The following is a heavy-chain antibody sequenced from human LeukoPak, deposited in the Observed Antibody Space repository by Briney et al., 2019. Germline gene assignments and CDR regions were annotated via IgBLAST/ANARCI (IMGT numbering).Heavy chain of an antibody. D-gene: IGHD2-2*01. J-gene: IGHJ4*02. CDR1: GFTFSSYA. CDR2: ISGSGGST. Sequence: GGSLRHSCAASGFTFSSYAMSWVRQAPGKGLEWVSAISGSGGSTYYADSVKGRFTISRDNSKNTLYLQMNSLRAEDTAVYYCATARYCSSTSCYASLDYWGQGTLVTVSS. V-gene: IGHV3-23*01. CDR3: ATARYCSSTSCYASLDY.